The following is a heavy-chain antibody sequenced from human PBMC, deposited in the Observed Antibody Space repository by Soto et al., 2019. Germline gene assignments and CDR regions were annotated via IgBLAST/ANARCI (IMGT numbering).Heavy chain of an antibody. CDR3: ARHREPYYYYGMDV. V-gene: IGHV4-39*01. J-gene: IGHJ6*02. CDR1: GGSISSSSYY. CDR2: IYYSGRT. Sequence: QLQLQESGPGLVKPSETLSLTCTVSGGSISSSSYYWGWIRQPPGKGLEWIGSIYYSGRTYYNPPLKSRVTISVDTSKHQFSLKLSSVTAADTAVYFCARHREPYYYYGMDVWGQGTTVTVSS. D-gene: IGHD1-26*01.